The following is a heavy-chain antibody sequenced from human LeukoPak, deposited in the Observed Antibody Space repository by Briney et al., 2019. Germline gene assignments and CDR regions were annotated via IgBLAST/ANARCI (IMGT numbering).Heavy chain of an antibody. CDR1: GFSYSSYA. CDR3: AKEGGYNYGYLDS. CDR2: ISVSGDT. V-gene: IGHV3-23*01. D-gene: IGHD5-18*01. J-gene: IGHJ4*02. Sequence: PGGSLRLSCAVSGFSYSSYAMSWVRPAPGRGLDGVSTISVSGDTYYVDSVKGRFTISRDNSKNTLYLQMNSLRAEDTAVYYCAKEGGYNYGYLDSWGQGTLVTVSS.